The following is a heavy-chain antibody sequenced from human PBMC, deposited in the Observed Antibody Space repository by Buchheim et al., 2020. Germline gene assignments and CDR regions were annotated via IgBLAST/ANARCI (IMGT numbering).Heavy chain of an antibody. Sequence: EVQLVESGGGLVQPGGSLRLSCVVSGFTLSSYNMNWVRQAPGKGLEWVSYISSSSSVIYYADSVKGRFTISKDYARNSLHLQMNRLRAEDTAVYYCARDNGGWFGAYWGQRTL. V-gene: IGHV3-48*04. CDR1: GFTLSSYN. J-gene: IGHJ4*02. CDR3: ARDNGGWFGAY. D-gene: IGHD3-10*01. CDR2: ISSSSSVI.